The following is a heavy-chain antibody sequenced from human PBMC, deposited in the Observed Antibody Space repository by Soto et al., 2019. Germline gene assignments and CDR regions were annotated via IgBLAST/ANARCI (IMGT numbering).Heavy chain of an antibody. D-gene: IGHD3-3*01. J-gene: IGHJ4*02. CDR2: VYHTGRT. CDR3: ARDFAYFDS. Sequence: SETLSLTCTVSGGSFKRGSYSWIWIRQPPGKGLEWIGYVYHTGRTSYNPSLKSRVSISMDTSKNQFSLNLDSVTAADTAVYFCARDFAYFDSWGQGTLVTVSS. V-gene: IGHV4-61*01. CDR1: GGSFKRGSYS.